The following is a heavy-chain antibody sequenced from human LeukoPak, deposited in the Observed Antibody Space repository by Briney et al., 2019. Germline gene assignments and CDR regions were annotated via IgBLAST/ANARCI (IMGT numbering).Heavy chain of an antibody. D-gene: IGHD3-22*01. J-gene: IGHJ4*02. V-gene: IGHV3-11*04. CDR2: ISSSGSTT. Sequence: PGGSLRLSCAASGFTFSDYYMSWIRQAPGKGLEWVSYISSSGSTTYYADSVKGRFTISRDNAKNSLYLQMNSLRAEDTAVYYCAKDEMDYYDSSGYTPYYFDYWGQGTLVTVSS. CDR3: AKDEMDYYDSSGYTPYYFDY. CDR1: GFTFSDYY.